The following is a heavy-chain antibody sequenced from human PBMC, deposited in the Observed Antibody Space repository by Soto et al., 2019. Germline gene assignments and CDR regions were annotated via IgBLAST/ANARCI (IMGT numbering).Heavy chain of an antibody. V-gene: IGHV3-23*01. J-gene: IGHJ6*02. CDR1: GFTFGNYA. CDR2: IIANGGST. Sequence: GGSLRLSCEASGFTFGNYAMSWVRQAPGKGLEWVSGIIANGGSTYYADSVKGRFTISRGNSKNTLYLQMSSLRAEDAAVYYYVIPPQWLLYGMDVWSQGTTVTVSS. CDR3: VIPPQWLLYGMDV. D-gene: IGHD6-19*01.